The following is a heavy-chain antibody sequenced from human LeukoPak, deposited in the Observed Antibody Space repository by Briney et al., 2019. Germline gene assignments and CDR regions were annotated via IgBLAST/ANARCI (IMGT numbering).Heavy chain of an antibody. Sequence: GESLKISCKGSGYSFTTHWIGWMRQMSGKGLEWMGIIYPGDSDTTYSPSFQGQVTIAADKSISTAYLQWSSLKASDTAMYYCARSRSFDWFVDYWGQGTLVTVSS. J-gene: IGHJ4*02. CDR1: GYSFTTHW. CDR2: IYPGDSDT. CDR3: ARSRSFDWFVDY. D-gene: IGHD3-9*01. V-gene: IGHV5-51*01.